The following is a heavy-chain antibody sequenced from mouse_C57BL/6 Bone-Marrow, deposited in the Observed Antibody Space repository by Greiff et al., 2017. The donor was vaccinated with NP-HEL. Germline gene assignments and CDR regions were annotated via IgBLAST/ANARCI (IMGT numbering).Heavy chain of an antibody. V-gene: IGHV5-4*01. J-gene: IGHJ2*01. CDR3: ARSGGYYFDY. D-gene: IGHD1-1*02. Sequence: EVQVVESGGGLVKPGGSLKLSCAASGFTFSSYAMSWVRQTPEKRLEWVATISDGGSYTYYPDNVKGRFTISRDNAKNNLYLQMSHLKSEDTAMYYCARSGGYYFDYWGQGTTLTVSS. CDR2: ISDGGSYT. CDR1: GFTFSSYA.